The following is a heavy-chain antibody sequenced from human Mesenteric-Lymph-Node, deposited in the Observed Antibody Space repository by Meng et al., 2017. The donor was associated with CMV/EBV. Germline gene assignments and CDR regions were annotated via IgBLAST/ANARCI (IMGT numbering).Heavy chain of an antibody. CDR2: ISGSGDIT. J-gene: IGHJ6*02. V-gene: IGHV3-23*01. D-gene: IGHD6-6*01. CDR1: GFTFTSYD. CDR3: AKGPWSSSGYYGKDV. Sequence: GGSLRLSCAASGFTFTSYDMTWVRQAPRKGLEWVSAISGSGDITVYADSVKGRFTISRDNSKNTLYLQMDSLRADDTALYYCAKGPWSSSGYYGKDVWGQGTTVTVSS.